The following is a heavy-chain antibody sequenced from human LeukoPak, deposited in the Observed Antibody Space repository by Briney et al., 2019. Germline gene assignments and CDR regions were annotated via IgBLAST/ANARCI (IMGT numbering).Heavy chain of an antibody. Sequence: GASVKVSCKASGYTFTDYYMHWVRLAPGQGLEWTGWTNPNSGGTNYVQKFQGWVTMTRDTSISTAYMELSRLRSDDTAVYYCARARGIVVVVAAPPGGRFDPWGQGTLVTVSS. CDR1: GYTFTDYY. CDR2: TNPNSGGT. V-gene: IGHV1-2*04. CDR3: ARARGIVVVVAAPPGGRFDP. J-gene: IGHJ5*02. D-gene: IGHD2-15*01.